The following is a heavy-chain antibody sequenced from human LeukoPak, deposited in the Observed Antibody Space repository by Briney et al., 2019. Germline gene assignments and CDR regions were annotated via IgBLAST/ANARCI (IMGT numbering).Heavy chain of an antibody. CDR3: ARCRASLRTPPYWYFDL. V-gene: IGHV1-2*02. Sequence: GASVKVSCKASGYTFTAYYMHWVRQAPGQGLEWMGWINPNSGGTNYAQKFQGRVAMTRDTSISTAYMELSRLRSDDTAVYYCARCRASLRTPPYWYFDLWGRGTLVTVSS. J-gene: IGHJ2*01. CDR1: GYTFTAYY. D-gene: IGHD5/OR15-5a*01. CDR2: INPNSGGT.